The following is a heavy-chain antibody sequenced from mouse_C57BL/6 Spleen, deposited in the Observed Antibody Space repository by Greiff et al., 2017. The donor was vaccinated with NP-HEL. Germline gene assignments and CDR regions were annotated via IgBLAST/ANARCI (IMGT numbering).Heavy chain of an antibody. Sequence: QVQLKESGAELVRPGASVTLSCKASGYTFTDYEMHWVKQTPVHGLEWIGAIDPETGGTAYNQKFKGKVILTADKSSSTAYMKLRRLTSEDSAVDYCTRKGTTVVATNFDYWGQGTTLTVSS. D-gene: IGHD1-1*01. CDR3: TRKGTTVVATNFDY. J-gene: IGHJ2*01. CDR2: IDPETGGT. V-gene: IGHV1-15*01. CDR1: GYTFTDYE.